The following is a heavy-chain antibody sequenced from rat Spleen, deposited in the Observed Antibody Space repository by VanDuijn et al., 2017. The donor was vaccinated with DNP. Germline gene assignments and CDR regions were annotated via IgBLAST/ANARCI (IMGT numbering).Heavy chain of an antibody. D-gene: IGHD5-1*01. J-gene: IGHJ2*01. Sequence: EVKLVESGGGLVQPGRSLKLSCAASGLNFNDYWMGWVRQAPGMGLEWIGEIKGDSTIINHNPSLKDRFTISRDNVQNSLYLQMNNLGSEDAAIYYCVTRGTGSDNWFAYWGQVVLVTVSS. V-gene: IGHV4-2*01. CDR2: IKGDSTII. CDR1: GLNFNDYW. CDR3: VTRGTGSDNWFAY.